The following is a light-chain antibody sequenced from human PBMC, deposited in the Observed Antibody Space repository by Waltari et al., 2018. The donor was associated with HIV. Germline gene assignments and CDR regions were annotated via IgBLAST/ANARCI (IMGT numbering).Light chain of an antibody. CDR2: QVT. J-gene: IGLJ1*01. V-gene: IGLV2-14*01. Sequence: QSALTQPASVSGSPGQSITISCTGTSNDVAGYKYVSWYQQHPGKAPKLIIYQVTKRPSGVSNRFSGSKSGNTASLTISGLQAEDEADYYCSSFTISSTLDFGTGTKVTVL. CDR1: SNDVAGYKY. CDR3: SSFTISSTLD.